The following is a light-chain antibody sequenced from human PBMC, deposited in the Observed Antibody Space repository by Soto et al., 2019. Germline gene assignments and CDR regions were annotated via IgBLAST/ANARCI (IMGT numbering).Light chain of an antibody. CDR2: GVT. Sequence: QSVLTQPPSVSGSPGQSITISCTGNHNDIGTYDYVSWYQQHPGRAPRLLIHGVTTRPSGISDRFSASKSGLTASLTISGLPPEDEADYYCSSFTSNRIYVFGTGTKVTVL. CDR1: HNDIGTYDY. J-gene: IGLJ1*01. V-gene: IGLV2-14*03. CDR3: SSFTSNRIYV.